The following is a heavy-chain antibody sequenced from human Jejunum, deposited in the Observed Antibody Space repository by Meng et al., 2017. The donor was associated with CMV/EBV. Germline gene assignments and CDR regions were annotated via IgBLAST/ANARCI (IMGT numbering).Heavy chain of an antibody. CDR2: IYYGLTT. CDR1: GGAISNSNYY. Sequence: ESGRGLVKPSETLSLTGIGSGGAISNSNYYCGWIRQPPGKGLEWIVSIYYGLTTFSNPSLKSRVTISVDASKNQFSLKLSSVTAADTAVYYCARDWTTTGVNYFDYWGQGTLVTVSS. CDR3: ARDWTTTGVNYFDY. J-gene: IGHJ4*02. D-gene: IGHD4-23*01. V-gene: IGHV4-39*07.